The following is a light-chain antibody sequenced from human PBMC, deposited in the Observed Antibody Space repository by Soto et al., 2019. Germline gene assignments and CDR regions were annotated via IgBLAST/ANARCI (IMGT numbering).Light chain of an antibody. Sequence: IHMTQSPSTLSASVGDRVPITCRASQSISSWLAWYQQKPGKAPKLLIYDASSLESGVPSRFSGSGSGTEFTLTISSLQPDDFATYYCQQYNSYSTFGQGSMVDVK. J-gene: IGKJ1*01. CDR1: QSISSW. CDR3: QQYNSYST. V-gene: IGKV1-5*01. CDR2: DAS.